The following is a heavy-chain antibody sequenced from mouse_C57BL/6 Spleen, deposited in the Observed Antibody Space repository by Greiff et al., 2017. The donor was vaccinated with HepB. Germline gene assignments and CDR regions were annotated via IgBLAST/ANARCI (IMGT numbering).Heavy chain of an antibody. Sequence: QVQLKQSGAELLKPGASVKLSCKASAYPFPAYWMHWVKQSPDRGLEWIGRINPNSGGTKYNEKFKGKATLTVDKPSSTAYMQLSSLTSEDSAVYYCARGRDWDVGYWGQGTTLTVSS. D-gene: IGHD4-1*01. CDR2: INPNSGGT. V-gene: IGHV1-72*01. CDR3: ARGRDWDVGY. CDR1: AYPFPAYW. J-gene: IGHJ2*01.